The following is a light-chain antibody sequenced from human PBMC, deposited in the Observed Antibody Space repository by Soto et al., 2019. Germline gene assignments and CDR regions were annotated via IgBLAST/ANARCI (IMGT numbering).Light chain of an antibody. J-gene: IGKJ1*01. CDR1: RSLRYIFNGMNY. Sequence: DIVMTQSPDSLALSLGERATIACKSSRSLRYIFNGMNYLAWYQQKPGQPPKLIINWASTREFGVPDRFSGSGSGTDFILSISSLQAADVAVYYCQQYYDTPTTFGQGTKVEIK. CDR2: WAS. V-gene: IGKV4-1*01. CDR3: QQYYDTPTT.